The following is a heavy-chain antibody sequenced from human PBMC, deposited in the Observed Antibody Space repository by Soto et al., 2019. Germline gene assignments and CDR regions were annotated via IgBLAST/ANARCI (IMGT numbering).Heavy chain of an antibody. V-gene: IGHV1-69*12. CDR1: GGTFSSYA. J-gene: IGHJ6*02. Sequence: QVQLVQSGAEVKKPGSSVKVSCKASGGTFSSYAISWVRQAPGQGLEWMGGIIPIFGTANYAQKFQGRVTITGDESTSTGDMELSSLRSEDTAVYYCARDGYYDSSGYYPLYYYGMDVWGQGTTVTVSS. CDR2: IIPIFGTA. D-gene: IGHD3-22*01. CDR3: ARDGYYDSSGYYPLYYYGMDV.